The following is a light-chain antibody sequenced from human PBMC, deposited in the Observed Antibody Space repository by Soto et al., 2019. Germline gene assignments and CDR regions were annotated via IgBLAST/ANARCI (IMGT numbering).Light chain of an antibody. J-gene: IGLJ2*01. V-gene: IGLV2-14*01. CDR3: SSYTSSSTRV. CDR1: SSYVGVYDY. Sequence: QSVLTQPASVSGSPGQSITISCTGTSSYVGVYDYVSWYQQHPGKAPKLMIFDVSSRPSGVSNRFSGSKSGNTASLTISGLQAEDEADYYCSSYTSSSTRVFGGGTKLTVL. CDR2: DVS.